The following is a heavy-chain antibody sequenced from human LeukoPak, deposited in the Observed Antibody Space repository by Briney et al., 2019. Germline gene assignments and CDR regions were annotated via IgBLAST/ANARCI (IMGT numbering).Heavy chain of an antibody. D-gene: IGHD7-27*01. V-gene: IGHV1-8*01. CDR2: MNPNSGAT. CDR1: GYTFTSYD. J-gene: IGHJ4*02. CDR3: ARETPGAGHFDY. Sequence: ASVKVSCKASGYTFTSYDFNWLRQATGQGPEWMGWMNPNSGATGYAQKLQGRVTMTRSASINTAYMELTDLRSEDTAVYYCARETPGAGHFDYWGQGSLVTVSS.